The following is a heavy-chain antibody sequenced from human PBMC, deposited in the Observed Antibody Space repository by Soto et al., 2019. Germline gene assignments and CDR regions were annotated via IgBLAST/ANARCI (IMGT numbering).Heavy chain of an antibody. CDR2: ISYDGSDK. CDR3: ARDYYKYYDSSGYYRSPAY. CDR1: GFTFSSSA. D-gene: IGHD3-22*01. J-gene: IGHJ4*02. Sequence: PGGSLRLSCADSGFTFSSSAMHWVRQAPGKGLEWVAVISYDGSDKDYADSVKGRFTISRDNSRNTLFLQMNSLRAEDTAVYYCARDYYKYYDSSGYYRSPAYWGQGTLVTVSS. V-gene: IGHV3-30-3*01.